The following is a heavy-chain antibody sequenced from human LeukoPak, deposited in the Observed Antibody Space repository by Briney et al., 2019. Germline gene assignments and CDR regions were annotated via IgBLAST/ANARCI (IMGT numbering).Heavy chain of an antibody. D-gene: IGHD5-12*01. CDR2: ISYDGGNK. V-gene: IGHV3-30*18. CDR1: GFTFSSYG. J-gene: IGHJ4*02. Sequence: GGSLRLSCAASGFTFSSYGMHWVRQAPGKGLEWVAVISYDGGNKYYADSVKGRFTISRDNSKNTLYLQMNSLRAEDTAVYYCAKAYSGYGLDYWGQGTLVTVSS. CDR3: AKAYSGYGLDY.